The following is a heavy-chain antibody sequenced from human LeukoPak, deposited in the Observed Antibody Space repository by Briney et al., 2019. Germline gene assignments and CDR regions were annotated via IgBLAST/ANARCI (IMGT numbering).Heavy chain of an antibody. CDR3: TTDLGLTMIRGVIVY. V-gene: IGHV3-15*01. J-gene: IGHJ4*02. CDR2: IKSKGDGETT. CDR1: GFTFTNAW. D-gene: IGHD3-10*01. Sequence: PGGSLRLSCAASGFTFTNAWMTWVRQAPGKALEWVGRIKSKGDGETTDYTAPVKGRFTMSRDDSKATLYLQMNSLAAEDTAVYYCTTDLGLTMIRGVIVYWGQGALVTVSS.